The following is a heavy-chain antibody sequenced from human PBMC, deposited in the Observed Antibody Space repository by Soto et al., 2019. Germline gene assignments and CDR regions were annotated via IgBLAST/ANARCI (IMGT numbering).Heavy chain of an antibody. CDR2: IHYNGNT. CDR3: AREGNLGRWLQPLDF. V-gene: IGHV4-59*01. D-gene: IGHD5-12*01. J-gene: IGHJ4*02. CDR1: GDSISAYS. Sequence: QVQLQVSAPGLVKPSETLSLTCTVSGDSISAYSWSWVRQPPGKGLEWIGNIHYNGNTKYNPSLNRRVTMSVDTSKNQFSVKLISVTAADTAKYFCAREGNLGRWLQPLDFWGQGTLVNVSS.